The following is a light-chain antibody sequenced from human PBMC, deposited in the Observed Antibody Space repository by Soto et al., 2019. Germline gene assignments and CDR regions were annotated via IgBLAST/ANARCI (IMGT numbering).Light chain of an antibody. J-gene: IGLJ3*02. CDR2: EVT. CDR1: SGDIGRYNY. V-gene: IGLV2-14*01. CDR3: TSYTTSATWV. Sequence: QSALTQPASVSGSPGQSITISCTGTSGDIGRYNYVSWYQQYPGKAPKVVIYEVTNRPSGVSNRFSGSKSGMTASLTISGLQAEDEAKYYCTSYTTSATWVFGGGTKVNVL.